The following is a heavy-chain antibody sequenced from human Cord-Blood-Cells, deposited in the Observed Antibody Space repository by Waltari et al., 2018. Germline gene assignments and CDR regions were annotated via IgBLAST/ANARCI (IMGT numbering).Heavy chain of an antibody. CDR3: ARGQAPIIVVVPAANWFDP. J-gene: IGHJ5*02. V-gene: IGHV4-34*01. CDR1: GGSFSGYY. CDR2: INHSGST. D-gene: IGHD2-2*01. Sequence: QVQLQQWGAGLLKPSETLSLTCAVYGGSFSGYYWSWIRQPPGKGLEWIGEINHSGSTNYNPSLKSRVTISVDTSKNQFSLKLSSVTAADTAVYYCARGQAPIIVVVPAANWFDPWGQGTLVTVSS.